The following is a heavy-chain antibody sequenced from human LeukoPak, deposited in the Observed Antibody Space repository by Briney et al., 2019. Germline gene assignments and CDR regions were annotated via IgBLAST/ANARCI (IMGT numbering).Heavy chain of an antibody. J-gene: IGHJ5*02. Sequence: GGSLRLSCAASGFTFSSYAMSWVRQAPGKGLEWVSAISGSGGSTYYADSVKGRFTISRDNAKNSLYLQMNSLRAEDTAVYYCARDSSGYFHWFDPWGQGTLVTVSS. CDR2: ISGSGGST. CDR1: GFTFSSYA. CDR3: ARDSSGYFHWFDP. V-gene: IGHV3-23*01. D-gene: IGHD3-22*01.